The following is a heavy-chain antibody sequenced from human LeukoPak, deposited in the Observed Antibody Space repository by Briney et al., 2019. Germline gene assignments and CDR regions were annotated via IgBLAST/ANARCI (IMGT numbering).Heavy chain of an antibody. J-gene: IGHJ4*02. CDR1: GYTLTELS. CDR3: ATQRITMLVVVMSFDF. D-gene: IGHD3-22*01. Sequence: ASVKVSCKVSGYTLTELSMHWVRQAPGKGLEWMGGFDPEDGETIYAQKFQGRVTMTEDTSTDTVYMELSSLRSEDTAVYFCATQRITMLVVVMSFDFWGQGTLVTVSS. V-gene: IGHV1-24*01. CDR2: FDPEDGET.